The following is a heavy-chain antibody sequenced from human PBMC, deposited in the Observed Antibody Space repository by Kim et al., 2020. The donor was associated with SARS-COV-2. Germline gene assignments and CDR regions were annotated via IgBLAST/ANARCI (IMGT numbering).Heavy chain of an antibody. V-gene: IGHV4-59*13. CDR1: GGSISSYY. Sequence: SETLSLTCTVSGGSISSYYWSWIRQPPGKGLEWIGYIYYSGSTNYNPSLKSRVTISVDTSKNQFSLKLSSVTAADTAVYYCARVVPAAIATAWVIDPWGQGTLVTVSS. D-gene: IGHD2-2*01. CDR3: ARVVPAAIATAWVIDP. CDR2: IYYSGST. J-gene: IGHJ5*02.